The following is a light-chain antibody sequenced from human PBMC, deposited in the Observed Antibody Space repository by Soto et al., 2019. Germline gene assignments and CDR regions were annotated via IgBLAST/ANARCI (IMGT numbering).Light chain of an antibody. CDR3: HQRNVWPPIT. CDR1: QSIHTS. J-gene: IGKJ5*01. Sequence: VWTQAPATLSLAPGERATRSCRASQSIHTSLAWYQQKSGKPPRLVIYDSTLRANGVPDRFGGSRSGPEFTLTINRLEPEAFAVYYCHQRNVWPPITFGQGTRLENK. CDR2: DST. V-gene: IGKV3-11*01.